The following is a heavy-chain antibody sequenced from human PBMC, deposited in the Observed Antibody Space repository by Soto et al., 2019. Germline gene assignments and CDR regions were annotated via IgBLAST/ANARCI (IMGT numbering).Heavy chain of an antibody. J-gene: IGHJ4*02. V-gene: IGHV3-23*01. D-gene: IGHD5-18*01. Sequence: EVQLLESGGGLVQPGGSLRLSCAASGFIFSGYAMSWVRQAPGKGLEWVSHISGSGDNTYYADSVKGRFTISRENSKTTLYLQMNRLRDEDTAVYYSAKDTWVRDTVMVTIDHWGLGTLVTVSS. CDR2: ISGSGDNT. CDR1: GFIFSGYA. CDR3: AKDTWVRDTVMVTIDH.